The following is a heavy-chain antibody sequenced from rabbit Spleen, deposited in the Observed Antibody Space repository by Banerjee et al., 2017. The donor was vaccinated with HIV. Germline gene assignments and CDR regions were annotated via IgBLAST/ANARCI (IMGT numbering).Heavy chain of an antibody. CDR3: ARDLSSVVGWNFNL. J-gene: IGHJ4*01. D-gene: IGHD1-1*01. CDR2: INAVTGKA. CDR1: GFSFSNKAV. Sequence: QEQLVESGGGLVRPEGSLKLSCTASGFSFSNKAVMCWVRQAPGKGLQWIACINAVTGKAVYATWAKGRFTFSKTSSTTVTLRMTSLTAADTATYFCARDLSSVVGWNFNLWGPGTLVTVS. V-gene: IGHV1S45*01.